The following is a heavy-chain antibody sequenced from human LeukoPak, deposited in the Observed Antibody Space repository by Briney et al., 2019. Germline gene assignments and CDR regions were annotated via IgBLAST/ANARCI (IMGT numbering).Heavy chain of an antibody. CDR3: AMQWLVRDAFDI. CDR1: GGSISSYY. V-gene: IGHV4-4*07. CDR2: IYTSGST. D-gene: IGHD6-19*01. Sequence: PSETLSLTCTVSGGSISSYYWSWIRQPAGKGLEWIGRIYTSGSTNYNPSLKSRVTMTVDTSENQFSLKLSSVTAADTAVYYCAMQWLVRDAFDIWGQGTMVTVSS. J-gene: IGHJ3*02.